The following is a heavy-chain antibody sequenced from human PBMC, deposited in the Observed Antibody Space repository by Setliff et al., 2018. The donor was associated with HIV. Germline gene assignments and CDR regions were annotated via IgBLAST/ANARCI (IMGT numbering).Heavy chain of an antibody. Sequence: PSETLSLTCTVSGGSISSDTYHYSWIRQPAGKGLEWIGQTYSSGSTKCNPSLKSRVTLSVDTSKNQFSLTLSSVTAADTAMYYCATYAGNGGGKGYWGQGTLVTVSS. CDR1: GGSISSDTYH. D-gene: IGHD2-21*01. CDR3: ATYAGNGGGKGY. CDR2: TYSSGST. J-gene: IGHJ4*02. V-gene: IGHV4-61*09.